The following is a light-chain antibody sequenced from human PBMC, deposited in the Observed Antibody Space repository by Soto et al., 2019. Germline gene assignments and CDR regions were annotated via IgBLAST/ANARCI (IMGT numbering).Light chain of an antibody. J-gene: IGKJ2*01. CDR3: QQYNQWPYT. CDR2: GAS. CDR1: QSVSSN. V-gene: IGKV3-15*01. Sequence: DIVLTQSPATLSVSPGERATLSCRASQSVSSNLAWYQQTPGQAPRLLIYGASTRATGIPGRFSGSGSGTALTLNISSLQSEDFSVYFCQQYNQWPYTFGQGPRLEIK.